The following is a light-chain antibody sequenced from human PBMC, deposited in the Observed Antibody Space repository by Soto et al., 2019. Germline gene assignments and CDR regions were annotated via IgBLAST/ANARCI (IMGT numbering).Light chain of an antibody. CDR2: QVS. J-gene: IGKJ2*01. Sequence: DVVMTQSPLSLPVTLGQPASISCRSSQGLVHSNGDTFLSWFQQRPGQSPRRLIYQVSNRDSGVPDRFSGSGSGTDFTLTISRVEAEDVAIYYCMQGTHLPYTFGQGTKLEI. CDR3: MQGTHLPYT. V-gene: IGKV2-30*02. CDR1: QGLVHSNGDTF.